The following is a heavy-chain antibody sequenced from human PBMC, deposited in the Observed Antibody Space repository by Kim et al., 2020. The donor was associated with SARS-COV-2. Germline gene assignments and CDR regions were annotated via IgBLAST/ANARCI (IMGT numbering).Heavy chain of an antibody. CDR1: GYSISSGYY. CDR3: ARTYDSSGYYYVDYYYYGMDV. V-gene: IGHV4-38-2*02. Sequence: SETLSLTCTVSGYSISSGYYWGWIRQPPGKGLEWIGSIYHSGSTYYNPSLKSRVTISVDTSKNQFSLKLSSVTAADTAVYYCARTYDSSGYYYVDYYYYGMDVWGQGTTVTVSS. CDR2: IYHSGST. D-gene: IGHD3-22*01. J-gene: IGHJ6*02.